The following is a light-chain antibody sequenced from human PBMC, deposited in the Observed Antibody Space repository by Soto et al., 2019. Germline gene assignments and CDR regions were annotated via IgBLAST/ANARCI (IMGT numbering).Light chain of an antibody. CDR3: QQYAALPFT. J-gene: IGKJ3*01. CDR1: QTVTSNY. CDR2: GAS. V-gene: IGKV3-20*01. Sequence: EIVLTQSPGTLSLSPGERATLSCRASQTVTSNYLAWYQQRPGQAPRLLIYGASTRATGIPDRFSGSGSGTHFTLTIHRLEPEDLAVYYCQQYAALPFTFGPGTTVDI.